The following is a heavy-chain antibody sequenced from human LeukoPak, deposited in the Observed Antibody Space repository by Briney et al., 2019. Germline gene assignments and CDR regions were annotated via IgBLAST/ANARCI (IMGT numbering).Heavy chain of an antibody. J-gene: IGHJ4*02. CDR2: IYSGGST. CDR1: GFTLGSYW. CDR3: ARDSDCSSTSCPGGDY. Sequence: GGSLRLSCAVSGFTLGSYWMHWVRQAPGKGLEWVSVIYSGGSTYYADSVKGRFTISRDNSKNTLYLQMNSLRAEDTAVYYCARDSDCSSTSCPGGDYWGQGTLVTVSS. V-gene: IGHV3-53*01. D-gene: IGHD2-2*01.